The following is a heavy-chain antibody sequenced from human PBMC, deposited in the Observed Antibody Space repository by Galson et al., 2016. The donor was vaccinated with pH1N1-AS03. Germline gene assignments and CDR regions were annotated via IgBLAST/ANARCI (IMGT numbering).Heavy chain of an antibody. V-gene: IGHV3-21*01. Sequence: SLRLSCAASGFAFRTYTMNWVRQAPGKGLEWVSAISTTGGHIYYADSVKGRFTISRDNAKNSLSLQMNSLRAEDTAVYYCAGPRVNDCWSGFYPYSFDSGGQGSLVTVS. CDR1: GFAFRTYT. CDR2: ISTTGGHI. J-gene: IGHJ4*02. D-gene: IGHD3-3*01. CDR3: AGPRVNDCWSGFYPYSFDS.